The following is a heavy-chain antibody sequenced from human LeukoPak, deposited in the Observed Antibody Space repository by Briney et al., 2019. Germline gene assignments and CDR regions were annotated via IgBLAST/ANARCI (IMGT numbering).Heavy chain of an antibody. V-gene: IGHV4-59*08. CDR3: ARPYYYDSRIDP. Sequence: SETLSLTCTVSGGSISSYYWSWIRQPPGKGLEWIGHTYYSGSTYYNPSLKSRVTISVDTSKNQFSLKLSSVTAADTAVYYCARPYYYDSRIDPWGQGTRVTVSS. CDR1: GGSISSYY. J-gene: IGHJ5*02. D-gene: IGHD3-22*01. CDR2: TYYSGST.